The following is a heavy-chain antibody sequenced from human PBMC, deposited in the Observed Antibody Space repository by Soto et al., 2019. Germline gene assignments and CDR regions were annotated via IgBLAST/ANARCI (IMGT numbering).Heavy chain of an antibody. CDR1: GDSISSGGYF. J-gene: IGHJ4*02. V-gene: IGHV4-31*03. Sequence: QVQLQESGPGLVKPSQTLSLTCTVSGDSISSGGYFCTWIRQHPGKGLQWIGNTYNSKITSYNPSLKSRVITLVDTSKNHLSLKLRSGTAEDTAAYFWARGAYSGTVAMDYWGQGTLVTVSS. D-gene: IGHD5-12*01. CDR2: TYNSKIT. CDR3: ARGAYSGTVAMDY.